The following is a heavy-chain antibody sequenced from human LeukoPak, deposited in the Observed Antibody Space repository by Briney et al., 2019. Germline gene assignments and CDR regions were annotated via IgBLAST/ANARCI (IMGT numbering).Heavy chain of an antibody. Sequence: PGGSLRLSCAASGFTFSSYWMHWVRQAPGKGLEWVSAISGSGGSTYYADSVKGRFTISRDNSKNTLYLQMNSLRAEDTAVYYCARDRKNWGSHYYYYYMDVWGKGTTVTISS. D-gene: IGHD7-27*01. CDR1: GFTFSSYW. J-gene: IGHJ6*03. CDR2: ISGSGGST. CDR3: ARDRKNWGSHYYYYYMDV. V-gene: IGHV3-23*01.